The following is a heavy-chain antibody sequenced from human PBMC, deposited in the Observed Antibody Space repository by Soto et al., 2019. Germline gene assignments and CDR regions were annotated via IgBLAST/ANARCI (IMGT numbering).Heavy chain of an antibody. J-gene: IGHJ6*03. CDR2: IYYSGST. Sequence: SETLSLTCTVSGGSVCSYYWSWIRQPPGKGLEWIGYIYYSGSTYYNPSLKSRVTISVDTSKNQFSLKLSSVTAADTAVYYCASSSSSWLYYYYMDVWGKGTTVTVSS. D-gene: IGHD6-6*01. V-gene: IGHV4-59*04. CDR1: GGSVCSYY. CDR3: ASSSSSWLYYYYMDV.